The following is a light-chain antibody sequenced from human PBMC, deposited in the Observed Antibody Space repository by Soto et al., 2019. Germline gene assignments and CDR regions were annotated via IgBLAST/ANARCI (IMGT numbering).Light chain of an antibody. CDR1: SSDVGGYNY. J-gene: IGLJ1*01. CDR2: DVS. Sequence: QSAMTQPASVSGSPGQSITMSCTGTSSDVGGYNYVSWYQHHPGKAPKLMNYDVSNRPSGVANRFSGSKSGNTASLTISGLQAEDEAEYYCTSYTSSFSDVFGTGTKLTVL. CDR3: TSYTSSFSDV. V-gene: IGLV2-14*03.